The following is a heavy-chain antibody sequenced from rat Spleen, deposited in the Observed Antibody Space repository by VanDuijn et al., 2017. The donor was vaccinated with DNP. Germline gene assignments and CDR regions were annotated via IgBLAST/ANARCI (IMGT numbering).Heavy chain of an antibody. CDR2: ISYDGSST. CDR3: ARGGLWFDY. J-gene: IGHJ2*01. CDR1: GFTFSDYY. Sequence: EVQLVESGGGLVQPGRSLKLSCAASGFTFSDYYMAWVRQAPTKGLEWVATISYDGSSTYYRDSVKGRFTISRDNAKSTLYLQMDSLRSEDTATYYCARGGLWFDYWGQGVMVTVSS. D-gene: IGHD3-2*01. V-gene: IGHV5-7*01.